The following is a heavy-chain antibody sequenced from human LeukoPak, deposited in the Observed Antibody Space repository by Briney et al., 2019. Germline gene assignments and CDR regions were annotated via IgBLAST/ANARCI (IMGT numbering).Heavy chain of an antibody. D-gene: IGHD6-19*01. CDR2: IDGDGVNI. Sequence: AGGSLRLSCAASGFIFDDFAMHWVRQTPEKGLGWVSFIDGDGVNIYYADSVKGRFTISRDNSKDSLYLQMDSVRTEDTALYYCAKDILGTGWSPFDSWGQGTLVTVSS. V-gene: IGHV3-43*02. CDR3: AKDILGTGWSPFDS. J-gene: IGHJ4*02. CDR1: GFIFDDFA.